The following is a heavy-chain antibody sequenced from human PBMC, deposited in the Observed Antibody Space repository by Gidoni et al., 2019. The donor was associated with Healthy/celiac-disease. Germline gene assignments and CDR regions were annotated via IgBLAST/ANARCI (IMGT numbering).Heavy chain of an antibody. Sequence: EVQLVESGGGLVQPGGSLRLSCAASGFTVSSNYMSWVRQAPGKGLEWVSVIYSGGSTYYADSVKGRFTISRDNSKNTLYYCASELATVTSNRDYYYYGMDVWGQGTTVTVSS. V-gene: IGHV3-66*01. CDR3: YYGMDV. CDR1: GFTVSSNY. D-gene: IGHD4-17*01. J-gene: IGHJ6*02. CDR2: IYSGGST.